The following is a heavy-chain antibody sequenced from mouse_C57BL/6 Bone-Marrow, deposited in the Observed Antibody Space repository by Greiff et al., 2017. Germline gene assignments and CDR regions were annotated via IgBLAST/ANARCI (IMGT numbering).Heavy chain of an antibody. CDR3: AIRDWACGSSLFDV. Sequence: QVQLQQPGAELVKPGASVKVSCKASGYTFTSYWMHWVKQRPGQGLEWIGRIHPSDSDTNYNQKFKGKATLTVDKSSSPAYMQLSSLTSEDSAVYYCAIRDWACGSSLFDVWGTGTTVTVSS. CDR1: GYTFTSYW. V-gene: IGHV1-74*01. D-gene: IGHD1-1*01. J-gene: IGHJ1*03. CDR2: IHPSDSDT.